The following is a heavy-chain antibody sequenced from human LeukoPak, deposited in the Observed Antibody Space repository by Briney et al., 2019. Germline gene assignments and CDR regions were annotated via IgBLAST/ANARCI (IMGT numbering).Heavy chain of an antibody. CDR3: ASGWGQRGWFDP. CDR2: IYYSGST. D-gene: IGHD3-16*01. Sequence: SETLSLTCTVSSGSISSSSYYWGWIRQPPGKGLEWIGSIYYSGSTYYNPSLKSRVTISVDTSKNQFSLKLSSVTAADTAVYYCASGWGQRGWFDPWGQGTLVTVSS. V-gene: IGHV4-39*01. CDR1: SGSISSSSYY. J-gene: IGHJ5*02.